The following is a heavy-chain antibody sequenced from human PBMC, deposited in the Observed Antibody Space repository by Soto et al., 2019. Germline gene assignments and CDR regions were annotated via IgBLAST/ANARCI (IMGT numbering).Heavy chain of an antibody. CDR3: ARGRVPLDVGWFDP. J-gene: IGHJ5*02. Sequence: SETLSLTCAVYGGSFSGYYWSWIRQPPGKGLEWIGEINHSGSTNYNPSLKSRVTISVDTSKNQFSLKLSSVTAADTAVYYCARGRVPLDVGWFDPWGQGTLVTVAS. CDR2: INHSGST. V-gene: IGHV4-34*01. D-gene: IGHD2-15*01. CDR1: GGSFSGYY.